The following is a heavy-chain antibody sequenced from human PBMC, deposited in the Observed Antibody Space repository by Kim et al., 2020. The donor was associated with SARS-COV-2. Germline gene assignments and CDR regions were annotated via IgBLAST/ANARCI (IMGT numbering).Heavy chain of an antibody. CDR2: TYYRSKWYT. J-gene: IGHJ4*02. Sequence: SQTLSLTCDISGDSVSSNSAAWNWIRQSPSRGLEWLGRTYYRSKWYTDYALSVKGRITINPDTSKNQFFLQLNSVTPEDTAVYYCARDRQRAGTGVDYWGQGTLVTISS. V-gene: IGHV6-1*01. CDR3: ARDRQRAGTGVDY. D-gene: IGHD6-19*01. CDR1: GDSVSSNSAA.